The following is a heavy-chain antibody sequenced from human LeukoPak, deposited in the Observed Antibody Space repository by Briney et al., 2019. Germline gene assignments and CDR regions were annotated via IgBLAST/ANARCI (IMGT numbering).Heavy chain of an antibody. Sequence: SGRQSLTCTVSGGSISSGSYYWSWIRQPAGKGLEWIGHIYTSGITNYNHSLESRVTISAGTSKNQFSLKLSSVTAADTAVYYCARETARTAEPDYWGQGTLVTVSS. V-gene: IGHV4-61*09. D-gene: IGHD6-13*01. J-gene: IGHJ4*02. CDR3: ARETARTAEPDY. CDR2: IYTSGIT. CDR1: GGSISSGSYY.